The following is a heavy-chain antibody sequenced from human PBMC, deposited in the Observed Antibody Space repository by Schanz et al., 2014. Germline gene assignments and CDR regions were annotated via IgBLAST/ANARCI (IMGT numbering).Heavy chain of an antibody. Sequence: QILLVQPGPEVKKPGASVTVSCKASGYDFHIYAYSWVRQAPGQGPEWIGWISGYTGDTKYAQKFQHRVNMTTDRTTSTVYMELRSLRFDDTAVYFCARDNGRSPAANSFDYWGQGTTVTVSS. CDR2: ISGYTGDT. CDR1: GYDFHIYA. CDR3: ARDNGRSPAANSFDY. D-gene: IGHD1-1*01. J-gene: IGHJ4*03. V-gene: IGHV1-18*01.